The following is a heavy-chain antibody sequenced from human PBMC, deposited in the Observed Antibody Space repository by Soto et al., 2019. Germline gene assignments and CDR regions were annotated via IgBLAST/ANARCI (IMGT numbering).Heavy chain of an antibody. V-gene: IGHV4-31*03. Sequence: SETLSLTCTVSGGSISSGGYYWSWIRQHPGKGLEWIGYIYYSGSTYYNPSLKSRVTISVDTSKNQFSLKLSSVTAADTAVYYCARDRDSSGYTLDYWGQGTLVTVSS. D-gene: IGHD3-22*01. J-gene: IGHJ4*02. CDR3: ARDRDSSGYTLDY. CDR1: GGSISSGGYY. CDR2: IYYSGST.